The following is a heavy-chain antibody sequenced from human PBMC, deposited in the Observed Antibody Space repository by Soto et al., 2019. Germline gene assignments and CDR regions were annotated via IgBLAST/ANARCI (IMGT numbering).Heavy chain of an antibody. D-gene: IGHD2-8*01. Sequence: EVQLLESGGGLVQPGGSLRLSCAASGFTFSSYAMSWVRQAPGKGLEWVSAISGSGGSTYYADSVKGRFTISRDNSKNTLYLQMNSLSAEDTAVYYCAKDGRDIVLMVYAPLSPTTLDYWGQGTLVTVSS. CDR1: GFTFSSYA. CDR3: AKDGRDIVLMVYAPLSPTTLDY. CDR2: ISGSGGST. V-gene: IGHV3-23*01. J-gene: IGHJ4*02.